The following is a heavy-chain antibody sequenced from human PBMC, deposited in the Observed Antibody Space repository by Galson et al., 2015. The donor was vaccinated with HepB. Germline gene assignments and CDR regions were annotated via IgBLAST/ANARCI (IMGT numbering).Heavy chain of an antibody. J-gene: IGHJ4*02. CDR1: GFTFSSYA. D-gene: IGHD3-10*01. V-gene: IGHV3-30*04. CDR2: ISYDGSNK. Sequence: SLRLSCAASGFTFSSYAMHWVRQAPGKGLEWVAVISYDGSNKYYADSVKGRFTISRDNSKNTLYLQMNSLRAEDTAVYYCARGEYGSGFDYWGQGTLVTVSS. CDR3: ARGEYGSGFDY.